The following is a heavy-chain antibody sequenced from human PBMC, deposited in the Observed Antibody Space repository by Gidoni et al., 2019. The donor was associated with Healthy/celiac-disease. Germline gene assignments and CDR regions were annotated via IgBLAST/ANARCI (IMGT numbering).Heavy chain of an antibody. CDR2: ISYDGSNK. Sequence: QVQLVESGGGVVQPGRSLRLSCAASGFTFSSSAMHWVRQAPGKGLEWVAVISYDGSNKYYADSVKGRFTISRDNSKNTLYLQMNSLRAEDTAVYYCARDLGGGELRFLEWLFDHWGQGTLVTVSS. CDR3: ARDLGGGELRFLEWLFDH. CDR1: GFTFSSSA. D-gene: IGHD3-3*01. V-gene: IGHV3-30-3*01. J-gene: IGHJ4*02.